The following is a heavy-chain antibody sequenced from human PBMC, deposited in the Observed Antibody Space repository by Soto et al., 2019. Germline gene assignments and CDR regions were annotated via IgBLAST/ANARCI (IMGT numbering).Heavy chain of an antibody. V-gene: IGHV4-30-2*01. CDR2: IYHSGST. Sequence: TLSLTCAVSGGSISSGGYPWSWIRQPPGKGLEWIGDIYHSGSTYYNPALKSRVTISVDRSKNQFSLKLSSVTAADTAVYYCASTYDSSGYPFDYWGQGTLLTVS. CDR1: GGSISSGGYP. J-gene: IGHJ4*02. D-gene: IGHD3-22*01. CDR3: ASTYDSSGYPFDY.